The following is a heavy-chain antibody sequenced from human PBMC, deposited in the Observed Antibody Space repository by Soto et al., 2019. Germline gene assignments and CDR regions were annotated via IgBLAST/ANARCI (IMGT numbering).Heavy chain of an antibody. CDR3: AHTLVAGLGYYFDY. CDR1: GFSLSTTRVG. CDR2: IYWDDDK. D-gene: IGHD6-19*01. J-gene: IGHJ4*02. V-gene: IGHV2-5*02. Sequence: QITLKESGPTLVKPTQTLTLTCTFSGFSLSTTRVGVGWIRQPPGKALEWPALIYWDDDKRYSPFLKSRLTITQDTSKNQVVLTMTNMDPMDTATYFCAHTLVAGLGYYFDYWGQGTLVTVSS.